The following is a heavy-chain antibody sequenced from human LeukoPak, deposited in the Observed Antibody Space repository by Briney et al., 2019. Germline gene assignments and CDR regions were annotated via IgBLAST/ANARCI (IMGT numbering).Heavy chain of an antibody. CDR3: ARESMSYYYGSGSYSFDY. J-gene: IGHJ4*02. Sequence: SETLSLTRAVYGGSFSGYYWSWIRQPPGKGLEWIGEINHSGSTNYNPSLKSRVTISVDTSKNQFSLKLSSVTAADTAVYYCARESMSYYYGSGSYSFDYWGQGTLVTVSS. CDR1: GGSFSGYY. V-gene: IGHV4-34*01. CDR2: INHSGST. D-gene: IGHD3-10*01.